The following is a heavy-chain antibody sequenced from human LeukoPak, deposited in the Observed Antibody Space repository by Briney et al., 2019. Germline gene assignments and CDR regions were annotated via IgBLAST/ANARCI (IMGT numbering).Heavy chain of an antibody. V-gene: IGHV4-39*01. CDR2: IYYSGST. J-gene: IGHJ4*02. D-gene: IGHD3-10*01. CDR1: GVSISSSSYY. Sequence: SETLSLTCTVSGVSISSSSYYWGWIRQPPGKGLEWIGSIYYSGSTYYNPSLKSRVTISVDTSKNQFSLKLSSVTAADTAVYYRAINILLWFGESLASSFDYWGQGTLVTASS. CDR3: AINILLWFGESLASSFDY.